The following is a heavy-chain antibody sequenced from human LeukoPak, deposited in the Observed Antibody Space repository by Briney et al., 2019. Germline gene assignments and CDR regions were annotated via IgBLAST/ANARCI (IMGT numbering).Heavy chain of an antibody. Sequence: PGGSLRLSCAASGFTVSSNYMSWVRHAPGKGLELVSVIYSGGSAYYADSLKGRFTISRDNSKNTLYLQMNSLTAEDTAVYYCANLPTGKYWGQGTLVTVSS. D-gene: IGHD2-8*02. CDR1: GFTVSSNY. V-gene: IGHV3-53*01. J-gene: IGHJ4*02. CDR3: ANLPTGKY. CDR2: IYSGGSA.